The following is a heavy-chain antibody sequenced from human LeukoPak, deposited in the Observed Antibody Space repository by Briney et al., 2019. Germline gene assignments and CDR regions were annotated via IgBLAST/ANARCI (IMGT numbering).Heavy chain of an antibody. CDR2: VSGSDGGT. J-gene: IGHJ4*02. V-gene: IGHV3-23*01. CDR1: GFTFTYYG. Sequence: SGGSLRLSCAASGFTFTYYGMTWVRQAPGKGLEWVSSVSGSDGGTYYADSVKGRFTMSRDTSKNTLFLQMNSLRAEDSAVYYCAKDLGYSSSWPFDYWGQGTLVTVSS. CDR3: AKDLGYSSSWPFDY. D-gene: IGHD6-13*01.